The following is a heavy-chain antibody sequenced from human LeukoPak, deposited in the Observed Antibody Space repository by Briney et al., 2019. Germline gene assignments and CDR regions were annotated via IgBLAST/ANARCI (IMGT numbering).Heavy chain of an antibody. CDR1: GGSFSGYY. Sequence: PSETLSLTCDVDGGSFSGYYWGWIRQPPGKGLEWIGEINHSGSTNYNPSHKNRVTISVDASKNQFSLKLCSVTAADTALYYCPRGRRGYSSDWHTGNPFDIWGQGTTVTVSS. V-gene: IGHV4-34*01. CDR2: INHSGST. J-gene: IGHJ3*02. CDR3: PRGRRGYSSDWHTGNPFDI. D-gene: IGHD6-25*01.